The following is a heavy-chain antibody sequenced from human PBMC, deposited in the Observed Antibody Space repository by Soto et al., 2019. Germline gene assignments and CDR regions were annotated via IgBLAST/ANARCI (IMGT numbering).Heavy chain of an antibody. Sequence: PSETLSLTCTVSGGSISSYYWSWIRQPPGKGLEWIGYIYYSGSTNYNPSLKSRVTISVDTSKNQFSLKLSSVTAADTAVYYCARSTTGTTFKYYYYMDVWGKGNTVTVSS. CDR1: GGSISSYY. CDR2: IYYSGST. J-gene: IGHJ6*03. D-gene: IGHD1-1*01. V-gene: IGHV4-59*08. CDR3: ARSTTGTTFKYYYYMDV.